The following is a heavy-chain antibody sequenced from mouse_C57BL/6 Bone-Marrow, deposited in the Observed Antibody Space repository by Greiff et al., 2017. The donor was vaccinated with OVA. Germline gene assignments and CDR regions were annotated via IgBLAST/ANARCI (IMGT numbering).Heavy chain of an antibody. D-gene: IGHD2-4*01. J-gene: IGHJ3*01. CDR2: IHPNSGST. CDR3: ARLDDYDEGAWFAY. Sequence: QVQLQQPGAELVKPGASVKLSCKASGYTFTSYWMHWVKQRPGQGLEWIGMIHPNSGSTNYNEKFKSKATLTVDKSSSTAYMQLSSLTSEDSAVYYCARLDDYDEGAWFAYWGQGTLVTVSA. CDR1: GYTFTSYW. V-gene: IGHV1-64*01.